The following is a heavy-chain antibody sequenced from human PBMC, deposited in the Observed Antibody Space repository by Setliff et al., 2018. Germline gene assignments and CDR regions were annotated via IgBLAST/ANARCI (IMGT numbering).Heavy chain of an antibody. CDR2: IYHSGSA. V-gene: IGHV4-38-2*01. CDR1: GYSISSGYY. J-gene: IGHJ5*02. CDR3: ARHVLGYSSSYNWFDP. Sequence: NPSETLSLTCAVSGYSISSGYYWGWIRQPPGKGLEWIGSIYHSGSAYYNPSLKSRVTISVDTSKNQFSLKLSSVTAADTAVYYCARHVLGYSSSYNWFDPWGQGTLVTVSS. D-gene: IGHD6-6*01.